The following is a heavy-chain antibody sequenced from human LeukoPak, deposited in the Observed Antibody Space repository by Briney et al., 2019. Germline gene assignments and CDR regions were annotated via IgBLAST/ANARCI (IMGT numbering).Heavy chain of an antibody. V-gene: IGHV4-59*01. Sequence: KTSETLSLTCSVSGGSISSDYWTWVRQPPGKGLEWIGYIYYSGSTNYNLSLKSRVTISLDTSKNQFSLKLSSVTAADTAVYYCARESPYDGAFDIWGQGTVVTVSS. CDR1: GGSISSDY. CDR2: IYYSGST. D-gene: IGHD5-12*01. CDR3: ARESPYDGAFDI. J-gene: IGHJ3*02.